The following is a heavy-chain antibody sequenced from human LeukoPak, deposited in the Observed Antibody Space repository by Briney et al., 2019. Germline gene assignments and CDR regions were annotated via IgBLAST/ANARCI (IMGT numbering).Heavy chain of an antibody. V-gene: IGHV3-30-3*01. J-gene: IGHJ4*02. D-gene: IGHD3-22*01. Sequence: GGSLRLSCAASGFTFSSYAMHWVRQAPGKGLEWVAVISYDGSNKYYADSVKGRFTISRDNSKNTLYLQMNSLRAEDTAVYYCARASSGYLVYYFDYWGQGTLVTVSS. CDR2: ISYDGSNK. CDR3: ARASSGYLVYYFDY. CDR1: GFTFSSYA.